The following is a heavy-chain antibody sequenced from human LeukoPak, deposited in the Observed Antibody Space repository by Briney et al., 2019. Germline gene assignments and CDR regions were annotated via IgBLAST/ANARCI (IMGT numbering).Heavy chain of an antibody. CDR3: AKDHPSGYYFDY. J-gene: IGHJ4*02. V-gene: IGHV3-23*01. CDR2: ISGSGGST. Sequence: RGSLRLSCAASGFTVSSNYMSWVRQAPGKGLEWVSAISGSGGSTFNADSVKGRFTISRDNSKNTLFLQMNSLRAEDTAIYYCAKDHPSGYYFDYWGQGTLVTVSS. CDR1: GFTVSSNY. D-gene: IGHD1-14*01.